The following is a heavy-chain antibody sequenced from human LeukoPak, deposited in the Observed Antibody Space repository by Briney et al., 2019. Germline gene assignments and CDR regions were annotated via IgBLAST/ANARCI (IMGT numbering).Heavy chain of an antibody. D-gene: IGHD3-16*01. CDR3: ARETSQKGAHYMDV. V-gene: IGHV4-59*01. J-gene: IGHJ6*03. Sequence: PSETLSLTCTVSGVSISSYYWSWIRQPPGKGLEWIGYIYYSGSTNYNPSLKSRVTISVDTSKNQFSLKLSSVTAADTAVYYCARETSQKGAHYMDVWGKGTTVTISS. CDR1: GVSISSYY. CDR2: IYYSGST.